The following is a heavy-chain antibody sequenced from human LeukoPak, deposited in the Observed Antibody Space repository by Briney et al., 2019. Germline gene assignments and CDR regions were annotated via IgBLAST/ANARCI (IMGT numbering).Heavy chain of an antibody. V-gene: IGHV4-59*11. CDR2: IYSSGST. CDR3: AKRDYVDSTTYAPLFDY. D-gene: IGHD2/OR15-2a*01. Sequence: SETLSLTCDVSGASMISHYWSWIRRPPGKGLEWIGYIYSSGSTNCNPSLCSRVTISINTSENQFSLKLSSVTAADTAVYYCAKRDYVDSTTYAPLFDYWGQGTLVTVSS. CDR1: GASMISHY. J-gene: IGHJ4*02.